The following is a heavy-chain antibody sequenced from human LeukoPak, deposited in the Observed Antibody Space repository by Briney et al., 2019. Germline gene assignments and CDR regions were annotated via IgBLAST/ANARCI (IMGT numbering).Heavy chain of an antibody. CDR3: ARRPQSYIDV. V-gene: IGHV4-39*01. Sequence: SETLSLTCTVSGGSISSSSYYWGWIRQPPGKGLEWIGSISYSGNTFYNPSLKSRVTISVDTSKNQFSLNLSSVTAADTAVYYCARRPQSYIDVWGKGTTVTVSS. J-gene: IGHJ6*03. CDR2: ISYSGNT. CDR1: GGSISSSSYY.